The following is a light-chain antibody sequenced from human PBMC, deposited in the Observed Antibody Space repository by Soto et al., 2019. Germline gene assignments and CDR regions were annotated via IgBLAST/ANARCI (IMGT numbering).Light chain of an antibody. Sequence: VLTQPPSASGTPGQRVTISCSGSSSNIGSNTVNWYQQLPGTAPKLLIYSNNQRPSGVPDRFSGSKSGTSASLAISGLQSEDEADYYCATWDDRLNGPVFGGGTKLTVL. CDR2: SNN. CDR1: SSNIGSNT. J-gene: IGLJ2*01. V-gene: IGLV1-44*01. CDR3: ATWDDRLNGPV.